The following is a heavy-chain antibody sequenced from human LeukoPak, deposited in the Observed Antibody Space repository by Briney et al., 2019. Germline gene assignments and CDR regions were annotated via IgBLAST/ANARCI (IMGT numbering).Heavy chain of an antibody. Sequence: GGSLRLSCAASGFTFSSYAMSWVRQAPGKGLEWVSAISASGDITYYADSVKGRFTISRDNSKNTLYLQLNRLRLEDTAVYYCAKDVGIGGRSLYCDYWGQGTLVTVSS. D-gene: IGHD2-15*01. CDR3: AKDVGIGGRSLYCDY. CDR2: ISASGDIT. J-gene: IGHJ4*02. CDR1: GFTFSSYA. V-gene: IGHV3-23*01.